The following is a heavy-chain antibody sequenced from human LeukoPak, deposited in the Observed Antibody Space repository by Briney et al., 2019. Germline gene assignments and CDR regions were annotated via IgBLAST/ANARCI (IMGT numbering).Heavy chain of an antibody. J-gene: IGHJ4*02. CDR2: IGSVGDT. CDR1: GFTFSSYD. CDR3: ARGWRGYNWNDGTPFDY. Sequence: GGSLRLSCAASGFTFSSYDMHWLRQSTGKGLEWVSTIGSVGDTYYPGSVKGRFTISRENAKNSLYLQMNSLKAGATALYYCARGWRGYNWNDGTPFDYWGQGTLVTVYS. D-gene: IGHD1-1*01. V-gene: IGHV3-13*01.